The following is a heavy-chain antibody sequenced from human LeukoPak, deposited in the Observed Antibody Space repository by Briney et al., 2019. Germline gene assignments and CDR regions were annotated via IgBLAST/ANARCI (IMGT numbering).Heavy chain of an antibody. CDR3: AKVHSPGYSSGWLYFDY. Sequence: GGSLRLSCAASGFTFSSYAMNWVRQAPGKGLDWVSTISDSGSTTYYADSVTGRFTISRDNSRNTLYLQMNSLRAEDTAIYYCAKVHSPGYSSGWLYFDYWGQGTLVTVSS. CDR1: GFTFSSYA. J-gene: IGHJ4*02. CDR2: ISDSGSTT. V-gene: IGHV3-23*01. D-gene: IGHD6-19*01.